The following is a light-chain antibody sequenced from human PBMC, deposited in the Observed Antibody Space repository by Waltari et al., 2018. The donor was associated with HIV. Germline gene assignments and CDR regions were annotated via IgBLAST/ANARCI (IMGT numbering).Light chain of an antibody. V-gene: IGLV3-21*02. Sequence: SYVLTQPPSVSVAPGPTARNTCGAGNSGNKSVHWYQQKPGQAPVLVVFDDSDRPSGIPERFSGSNSGNTATLTVSRVEAGDEADYYCQVWDSGSDHPGVFGTGTKVTVL. J-gene: IGLJ1*01. CDR2: DDS. CDR3: QVWDSGSDHPGV. CDR1: NSGNKS.